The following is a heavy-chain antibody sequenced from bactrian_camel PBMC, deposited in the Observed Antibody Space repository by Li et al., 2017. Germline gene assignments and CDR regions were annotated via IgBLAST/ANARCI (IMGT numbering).Heavy chain of an antibody. D-gene: IGHD6*01. CDR2: IYTGSGRT. CDR3: AADLPFVNRLVRCGVKSGEYKY. V-gene: IGHV3S53*01. CDR1: EYTYSNNC. J-gene: IGHJ4*01. Sequence: QVQLVESGGGSVQAGGSLRLSCKVSEYTYSNNCLGWFRQAPGEEREAVASIYTGSGRTWFGDSVKGRFTISQDNARKMVNLQMNNLKPDDTAVYYCAADLPFVNRLVRCGVKSGEYKYWGQGTQVTVS.